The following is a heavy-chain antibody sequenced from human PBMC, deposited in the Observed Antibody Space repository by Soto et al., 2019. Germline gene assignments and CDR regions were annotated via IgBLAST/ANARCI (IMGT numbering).Heavy chain of an antibody. J-gene: IGHJ6*02. V-gene: IGHV3-30-3*01. CDR1: GFTFSSYA. Sequence: GGSLRLSCAASGFTFSSYAMHWVRQAPGKGLEWVAVISYDGSNRYYADSVKGRFTISRDNSKNTLYLQMNSLRAEDTAVYYCARSSSSGTYYYYGMDVWGQGTTVTVSS. CDR3: ARSSSSGTYYYYGMDV. CDR2: ISYDGSNR. D-gene: IGHD6-6*01.